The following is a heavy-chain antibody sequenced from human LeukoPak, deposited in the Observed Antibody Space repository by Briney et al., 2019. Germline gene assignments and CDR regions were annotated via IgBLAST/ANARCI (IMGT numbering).Heavy chain of an antibody. J-gene: IGHJ6*02. D-gene: IGHD6-19*01. CDR2: ISYDGSNK. CDR1: GFTFSSYA. V-gene: IGHV3-30-3*01. Sequence: GRSLRLSCAASGFTFSSYAMHWVRQAPGKGLEWVAVISYDGSNKYYADSVKGRFTISRDNSKNTLYLQMNSLRAEDTAVYYCARYSSGWTIDYYGMDVWGQGTTVTVSS. CDR3: ARYSSGWTIDYYGMDV.